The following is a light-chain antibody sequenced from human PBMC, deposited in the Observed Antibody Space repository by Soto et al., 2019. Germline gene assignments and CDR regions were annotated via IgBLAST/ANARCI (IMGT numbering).Light chain of an antibody. CDR1: QGSSTL. CDR3: QHFKSFPIT. CDR2: ESS. J-gene: IGKJ5*01. Sequence: AMQPTQSPSSISPSVGAILSSTFRASQGSSTLLAWYQQKPGKARKVLIYESSLLQSGVPSRFSGSGSGTDFTLTISSLQPEDFATYYCQHFKSFPITFGQGTRLEIK. V-gene: IGKV1-13*02.